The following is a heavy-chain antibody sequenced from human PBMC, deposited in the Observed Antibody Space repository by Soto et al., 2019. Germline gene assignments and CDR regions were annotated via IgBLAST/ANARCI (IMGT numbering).Heavy chain of an antibody. CDR3: ALGSRGY. V-gene: IGHV3-72*01. CDR2: SRNKANSYTT. D-gene: IGHD3-22*01. Sequence: WGSLRLSCAASGFTFIDHYIDLVRQAPGKGLEWVGRSRNKANSYTTEYAASVKGRFTISRDDSKNSLYLQMNSLKTEDTAVYYCALGSRGYWGQGTLVTVSS. J-gene: IGHJ4*02. CDR1: GFTFIDHY.